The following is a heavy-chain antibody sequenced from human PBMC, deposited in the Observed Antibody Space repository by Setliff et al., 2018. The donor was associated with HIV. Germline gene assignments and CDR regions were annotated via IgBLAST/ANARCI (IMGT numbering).Heavy chain of an antibody. CDR2: INGDGSTT. Sequence: GGSLRLSCAASGFIFSSYWMYWVRQGPGKGLVWVSRINGDGSTTTYADSVKGRFTISRDNAKNTLYLQMNSLRADDTAVYYCASGQWLGSLGHHWGQGTLVPSPQ. CDR1: GFIFSSYW. CDR3: ASGQWLGSLGHH. D-gene: IGHD6-19*01. V-gene: IGHV3-74*03. J-gene: IGHJ5*02.